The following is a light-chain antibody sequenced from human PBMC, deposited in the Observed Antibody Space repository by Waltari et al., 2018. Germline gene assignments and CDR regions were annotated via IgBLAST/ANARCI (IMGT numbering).Light chain of an antibody. J-gene: IGKJ2*01. V-gene: IGKV3-15*01. CDR2: GAS. CDR1: QNIRSN. CDR3: QQYDNWPPIT. Sequence: EIVMTQSPATLSVSPGERATLSCRASQNIRSNLAWYRQKPGQAPRLLIHGASFRATGIPARISGSGSGTEFTLTISSLQSEDFAVYYCQQYDNWPPITFGQGTKLEIK.